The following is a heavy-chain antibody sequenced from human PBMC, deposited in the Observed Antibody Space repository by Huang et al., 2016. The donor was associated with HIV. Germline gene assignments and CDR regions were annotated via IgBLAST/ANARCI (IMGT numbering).Heavy chain of an antibody. CDR1: GYKFSSYW. CDR3: ASRRAAPESYFIDV. J-gene: IGHJ6*03. V-gene: IGHV5-51*03. D-gene: IGHD2-15*01. CDR2: IMPEDSNP. Sequence: EVQLVQSGTEVKKPGESLKISCKGSGYKFSSYWIGWVRQMPGQGLEWMGVIMPEDSNPRYSPSIQGQVTISADKSISTAYVQWSSLKVSDTGVYYCASRRAAPESYFIDVWGKGTTVIVSS.